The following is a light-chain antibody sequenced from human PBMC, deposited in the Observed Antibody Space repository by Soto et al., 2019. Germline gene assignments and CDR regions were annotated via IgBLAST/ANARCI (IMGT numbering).Light chain of an antibody. CDR3: QLSDSTWT. J-gene: IGKJ1*01. CDR1: QDIRSY. V-gene: IGKV1-39*01. CDR2: AAS. Sequence: DIQMTKSPSSLSASIGDRVTITCRASQDIRSYLNWYQQKPGKAPKLLIHAASSLQSGVPSRFSGSGSGTDFTLTISSLQPEDFAAYYCQLSDSTWTFGQGTKVDIK.